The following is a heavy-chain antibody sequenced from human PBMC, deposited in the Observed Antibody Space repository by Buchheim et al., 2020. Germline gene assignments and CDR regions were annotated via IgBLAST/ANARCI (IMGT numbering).Heavy chain of an antibody. V-gene: IGHV4-4*02. CDR2: IYQSGNT. Sequence: QVQLQESGPGLVKPSGTLFLTCAVSGASISSNNWWSWVRQPPGKGLEWIGEIYQSGNTNYNPSLKSRVAISLDKSKNQFSPKLNSVTAADTAVYYCARDRDCSSSSCTYGMDVWGQGTT. J-gene: IGHJ6*02. CDR1: GASISSNNW. D-gene: IGHD2-2*01. CDR3: ARDRDCSSSSCTYGMDV.